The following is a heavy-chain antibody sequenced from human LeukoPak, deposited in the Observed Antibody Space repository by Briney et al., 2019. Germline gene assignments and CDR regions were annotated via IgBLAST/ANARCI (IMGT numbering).Heavy chain of an antibody. CDR3: ARDLVQLWSKDY. CDR1: GFIFTSYP. J-gene: IGHJ4*02. Sequence: PGGSLRLSCAASGFIFTSYPMSWVRQAPGKGLEWVSYISSSGRNIYYADSVKGRFTISRDNAKNSLYLQMNSLRAEDTAVYYCARDLVQLWSKDYWGQGTLVTVSS. D-gene: IGHD5-18*01. CDR2: ISSSGRNI. V-gene: IGHV3-48*04.